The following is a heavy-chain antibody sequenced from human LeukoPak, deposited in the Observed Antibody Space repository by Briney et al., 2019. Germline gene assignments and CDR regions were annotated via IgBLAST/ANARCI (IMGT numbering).Heavy chain of an antibody. Sequence: GGSLRLSCAASGFTFDDYAMHWVRQAPGKGLEWVSLISGDGGSTYYADSVKGRFTISRDNSKTSLYLQMNSLRTEDTALYYCAKDSGVVVGYYYMDVWGKGTTVTVSS. CDR1: GFTFDDYA. CDR3: AKDSGVVVGYYYMDV. V-gene: IGHV3-43*02. J-gene: IGHJ6*03. D-gene: IGHD2-15*01. CDR2: ISGDGGST.